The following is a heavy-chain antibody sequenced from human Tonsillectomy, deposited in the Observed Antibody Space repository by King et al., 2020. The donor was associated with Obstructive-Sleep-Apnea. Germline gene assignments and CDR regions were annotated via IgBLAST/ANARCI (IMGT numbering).Heavy chain of an antibody. Sequence: QITLKEAGPTLVKPTQTLTLTCTFSGFSLSTSGVGVGWIRQAPGKAREWLALIFWDDDKGNSPSLKGRLTSTKDTSEKQVVLTMTNMDPVDTATYYCAHRSSGGPSGFDYWGQGTLVTVSS. CDR1: GFSLSTSGVG. CDR3: AHRSSGGPSGFDY. CDR2: IFWDDDK. J-gene: IGHJ4*02. D-gene: IGHD6-19*01. V-gene: IGHV2-5*02.